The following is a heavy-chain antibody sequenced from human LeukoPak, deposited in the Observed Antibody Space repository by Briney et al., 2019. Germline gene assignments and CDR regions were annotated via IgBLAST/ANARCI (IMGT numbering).Heavy chain of an antibody. J-gene: IGHJ4*02. CDR1: GFTFSGSA. Sequence: PGGSLRLSCAASGFTFSGSAIHWVRQASGKGLEWVGRIRSIANSYATAYAASVKGRFTISRDDSKNTAYLQMNSLKIEDTAVYYCARNDKAGYWGQGTLVTVSS. CDR3: ARNDKAGY. CDR2: IRSIANSYAT. V-gene: IGHV3-73*01. D-gene: IGHD3-22*01.